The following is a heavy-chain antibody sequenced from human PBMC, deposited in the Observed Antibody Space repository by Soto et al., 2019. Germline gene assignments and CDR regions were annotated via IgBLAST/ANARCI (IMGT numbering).Heavy chain of an antibody. J-gene: IGHJ6*03. CDR2: VYYSGST. Sequence: PSETLSLTCTVSGGSISTYYWSWVRQPPGKGLEWIGYVYYSGSTNYNPSLKSRVTISVDTSKNQFSLKLTSVTAADTVMYYCARGGRSAYYYYMGVWGKGTTVNVSS. CDR3: ARGGRSAYYYYMGV. V-gene: IGHV4-59*01. CDR1: GGSISTYY.